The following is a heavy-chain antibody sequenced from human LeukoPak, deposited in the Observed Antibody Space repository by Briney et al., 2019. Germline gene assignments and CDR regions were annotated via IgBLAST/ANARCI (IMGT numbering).Heavy chain of an antibody. D-gene: IGHD3-10*01. CDR1: VVSFSGYY. CDR3: ARGRRVVRGLLYWHFDL. J-gene: IGHJ2*01. CDR2: INHSGST. V-gene: IGHV4-34*01. Sequence: SETLSLTCAVYVVSFSGYYWSWIRQPPGKGLEWIGEINHSGSTNYNPSLKSRVTISVDTSKNQFSLKLSSVTAADTAVYYCARGRRVVRGLLYWHFDLWGRGTLVTVSS.